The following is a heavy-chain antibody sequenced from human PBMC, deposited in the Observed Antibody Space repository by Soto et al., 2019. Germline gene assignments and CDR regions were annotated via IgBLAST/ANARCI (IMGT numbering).Heavy chain of an antibody. J-gene: IGHJ4*02. CDR3: ARAGYYYGSGSYRRPDY. V-gene: IGHV4-34*01. Sequence: PSETLSLTCAVYGGSFSGYYWSWIRQPPGKGLEWIGEINHSGSTNYNPSLKSRVTISVDTSKNQFSLKLSSVTAADTAVYYCARAGYYYGSGSYRRPDYWGQGTLVTV. D-gene: IGHD3-10*01. CDR1: GGSFSGYY. CDR2: INHSGST.